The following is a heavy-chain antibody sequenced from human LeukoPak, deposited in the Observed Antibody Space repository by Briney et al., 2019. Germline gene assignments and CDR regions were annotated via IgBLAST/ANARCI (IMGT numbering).Heavy chain of an antibody. Sequence: PGGSLRLSCAASDFTFSNYAMHWVRQAPGKGLEWVAVILYDGTMQYYADSLKGRFTISRNNSKNTLYLQMNSLRAEDTAVYYCAKDRGSMTTNNYYMDVWGKGTTVTISS. CDR1: DFTFSNYA. CDR3: AKDRGSMTTNNYYMDV. D-gene: IGHD4-11*01. CDR2: ILYDGTMQ. J-gene: IGHJ6*03. V-gene: IGHV3-30*04.